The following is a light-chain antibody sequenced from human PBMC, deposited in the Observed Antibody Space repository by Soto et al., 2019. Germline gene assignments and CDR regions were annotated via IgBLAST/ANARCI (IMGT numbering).Light chain of an antibody. CDR2: DAS. CDR3: QQYDNLPWT. J-gene: IGKJ1*01. Sequence: DIQMTQSPSSLSASVGDRVTITCQASQDISNYLNWYQQKPGKAPKLLIYDASNLETGVPSRFSGSGSGTDFTFHISSLQPEDIATYYCQQYDNLPWTFGQGTKVE. V-gene: IGKV1-33*01. CDR1: QDISNY.